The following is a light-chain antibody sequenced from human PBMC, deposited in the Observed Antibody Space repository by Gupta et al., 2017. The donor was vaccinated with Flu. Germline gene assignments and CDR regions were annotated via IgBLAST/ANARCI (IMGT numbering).Light chain of an antibody. J-gene: IGLJ2*01. CDR3: SSYAGSYSFV. CDR2: DVS. V-gene: IGLV2-11*01. Sequence: QSALTQPRSVSGSPGQSVTISCTGTGSDVGGYNYVSWYRQHPGEAPKLIVADVSKRPSGVPDRFSGSKSGNTASLTISGLQVDDEADYYCSSYAGSYSFVFGGGTQLTVL. CDR1: GSDVGGYNY.